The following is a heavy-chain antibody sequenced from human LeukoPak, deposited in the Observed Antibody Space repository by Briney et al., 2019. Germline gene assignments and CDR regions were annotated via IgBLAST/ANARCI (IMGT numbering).Heavy chain of an antibody. D-gene: IGHD6-6*01. CDR1: GGSFSGYY. Sequence: PETLSLTCAVYGGSFSGYYWSWIRQPPGKGLEWIGEINHSGSTNYNPSLKSRVTISVDTSKNQFSLKLSSVTAADTAVYYCARGLYSSSADFDYWGQGTLVTVSS. V-gene: IGHV4-34*01. CDR3: ARGLYSSSADFDY. CDR2: INHSGST. J-gene: IGHJ4*02.